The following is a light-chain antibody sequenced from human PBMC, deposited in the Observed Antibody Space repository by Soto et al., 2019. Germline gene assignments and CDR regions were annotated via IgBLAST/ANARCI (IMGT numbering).Light chain of an antibody. CDR2: DAS. J-gene: IGKJ4*01. CDR3: QQRNSWPLT. CDR1: QSISGN. V-gene: IGKV3-11*01. Sequence: EIVLSQSPATLSLSPGERATLSCRASQSISGNLAWYQKKPGQPPRLLIYDASNRATDIPTRFSGGGSGTDFTLTITSLAPEDFAIYFCQQRNSWPLTFGGGTKVEIK.